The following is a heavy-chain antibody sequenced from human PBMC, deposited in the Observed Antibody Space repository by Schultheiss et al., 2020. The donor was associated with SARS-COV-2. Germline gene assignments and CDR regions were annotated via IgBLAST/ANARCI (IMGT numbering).Heavy chain of an antibody. Sequence: SETLSLTCAVYGGSFSGYYWSWIRQPPGKGLEWIGEINHSGSTNYNPSLKSRVTISVDTSKNQFSLKLSSVTAADTAVYYCARDRRNYYDTTHANDAFDIWGQGTMVTVSS. CDR1: GGSFSGYY. CDR2: INHSGST. J-gene: IGHJ3*02. CDR3: ARDRRNYYDTTHANDAFDI. D-gene: IGHD3-22*01. V-gene: IGHV4-34*01.